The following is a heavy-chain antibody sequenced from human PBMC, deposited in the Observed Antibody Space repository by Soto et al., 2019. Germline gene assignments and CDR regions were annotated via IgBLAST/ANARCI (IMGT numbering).Heavy chain of an antibody. Sequence: QLQLVQSGAEVKRPGASVRVSCKASGNTLTGYFLHWVRQARGQGLEWMGWLNSNSGGTKIAQKFQGRLSMTRDTSTTTAYMELSRLRSDDTAVYYCATSPGWLGEGSGGLDGWGLGATVTVS. CDR1: GNTLTGYF. CDR3: ATSPGWLGEGSGGLDG. J-gene: IGHJ6*02. CDR2: LNSNSGGT. V-gene: IGHV1-2*02. D-gene: IGHD3-10*01.